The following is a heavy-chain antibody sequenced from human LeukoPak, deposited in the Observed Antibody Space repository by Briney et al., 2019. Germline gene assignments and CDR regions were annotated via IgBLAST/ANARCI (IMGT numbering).Heavy chain of an antibody. D-gene: IGHD3-22*01. CDR2: IYPGDSNT. CDR1: GYSFTSYW. J-gene: IGHJ4*02. V-gene: IGHV5-51*01. Sequence: GESLKISCKGSGYSFTSYWIGWVRQMPGKGLEWMGIIYPGDSNTGYSPSFQGQVTISADKSITTAYLQWSSLKASDTAMYYCARLSSDGTGYYPLWGQGTLVTVSS. CDR3: ARLSSDGTGYYPL.